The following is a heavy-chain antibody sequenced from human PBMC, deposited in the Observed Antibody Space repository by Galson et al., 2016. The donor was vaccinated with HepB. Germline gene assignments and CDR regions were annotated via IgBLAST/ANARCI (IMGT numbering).Heavy chain of an antibody. V-gene: IGHV6-1*01. CDR3: ARDTSTWDGMGTEYFHH. J-gene: IGHJ1*01. Sequence: CAISGDSVSSNGAIWNWVRQSPSRGLEWLERTYYRSKWYNHYAVSVKSRITIDPDTSRNQISLQLNSVTPEDTAVYYCARDTSTWDGMGTEYFHHWGQGTLVTFSS. CDR2: TYYRSKWYN. D-gene: IGHD2-2*01. CDR1: GDSVSSNGAI.